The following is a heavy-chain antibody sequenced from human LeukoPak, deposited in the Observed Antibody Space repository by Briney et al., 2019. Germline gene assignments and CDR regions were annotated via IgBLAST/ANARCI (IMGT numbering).Heavy chain of an antibody. Sequence: GGSLRLSCAASGFTFSSYEMNWVRQAPGKGLEWVSYISGSGSTKYYADSVKGRFSISRDNAKNSLFLQMNSLSAEDTAVYYCAREGNSYGDNFFDYWGQGTLVTVSS. V-gene: IGHV3-48*03. D-gene: IGHD5-18*01. CDR3: AREGNSYGDNFFDY. CDR1: GFTFSSYE. J-gene: IGHJ4*02. CDR2: ISGSGSTK.